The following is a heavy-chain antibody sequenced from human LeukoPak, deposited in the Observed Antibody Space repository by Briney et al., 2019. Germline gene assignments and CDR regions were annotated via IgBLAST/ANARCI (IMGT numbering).Heavy chain of an antibody. CDR3: ARIVVVPAAIRLTGYYYYYGMDV. J-gene: IGHJ6*02. CDR1: GFTFSSYG. Sequence: GGSLRLSCAASGFTFSSYGMHWVRQAPGKGLEWVAVIWYDGSNKYYADSVKGRFTISRDNTKNTLYLQMNSLRAEDTAVYYCARIVVVPAAIRLTGYYYYYGMDVWGQGTTVTVSS. D-gene: IGHD2-2*01. CDR2: IWYDGSNK. V-gene: IGHV3-33*01.